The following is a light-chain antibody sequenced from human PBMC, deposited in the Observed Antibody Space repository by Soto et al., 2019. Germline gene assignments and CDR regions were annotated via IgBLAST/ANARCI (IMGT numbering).Light chain of an antibody. V-gene: IGLV1-47*01. CDR2: AND. CDR1: TSDIGSKF. Sequence: QAVVTQPPSASGTPGQRVTISCAGSTSDIGSKFVYWYQQHPGTAPKLLIYANDQRPSGVPDRFSGSKSGTSASLAISGLRSEDEADYYCLACAGTLSAWVFGGGTKLTVL. CDR3: LACAGTLSAWV. J-gene: IGLJ3*02.